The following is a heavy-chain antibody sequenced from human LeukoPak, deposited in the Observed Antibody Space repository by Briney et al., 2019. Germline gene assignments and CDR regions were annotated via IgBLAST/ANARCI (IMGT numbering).Heavy chain of an antibody. CDR1: GGSISSGSYY. J-gene: IGHJ4*02. CDR3: AIQTAKWDY. Sequence: SETLSLTCTVSGGSISSGSYYWSWIRQPAGKGLEWIGRIYTSGSTNYNPSLKSRVTISVDTSKNQFSLKLSSVTAADTAVYYCAIQTAKWDYWGQGTLVTVSS. CDR2: IYTSGST. D-gene: IGHD2-21*02. V-gene: IGHV4-61*02.